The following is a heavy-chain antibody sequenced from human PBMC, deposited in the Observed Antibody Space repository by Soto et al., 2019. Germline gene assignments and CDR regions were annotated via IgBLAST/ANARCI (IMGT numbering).Heavy chain of an antibody. V-gene: IGHV4-59*01. CDR1: GGSISSYY. Sequence: SETLSLTCTVSGGSISSYYWSWIRQPPGKGLEWIGYIYYSGSTNYNPSLKSRVTISVDTSKNQFSLKLSSLRSEDTAVYYCARDGVFAGYCSSTSCYSWFDPWGQGTLVTVSS. D-gene: IGHD2-2*01. CDR3: ARDGVFAGYCSSTSCYSWFDP. J-gene: IGHJ5*02. CDR2: IYYSGST.